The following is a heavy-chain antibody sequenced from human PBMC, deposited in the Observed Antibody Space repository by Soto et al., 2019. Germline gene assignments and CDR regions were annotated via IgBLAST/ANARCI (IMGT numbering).Heavy chain of an antibody. J-gene: IGHJ6*02. Sequence: QVQLVQSGAEVKRPGASVKVSCKASGYTFLNYDVAWVRRAPGQWLERMGWISISKGKTYYQQSLQGRVTMTTDTATATAYMEVRSLRTDDTAEYYCARKGYIGDFGLDVWGQGTTVTVSS. V-gene: IGHV1-18*01. CDR2: ISISKGKT. D-gene: IGHD3-10*01. CDR3: ARKGYIGDFGLDV. CDR1: GYTFLNYD.